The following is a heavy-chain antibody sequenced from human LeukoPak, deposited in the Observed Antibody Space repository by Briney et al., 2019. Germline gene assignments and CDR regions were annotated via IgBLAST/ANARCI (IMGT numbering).Heavy chain of an antibody. J-gene: IGHJ6*02. CDR1: GFTFSSYG. CDR2: ISYDGSNK. CDR3: AKEGYYYDSSGYNYYYGMDV. Sequence: GGSLRLSCAASGFTFSSYGMPWVRQAPGKGLEWVAVISYDGSNKYYADSVKGRFTISRDNSKNTLYLQMNSLRAEDTAVYYCAKEGYYYDSSGYNYYYGMDVWGQGTTVTVSS. D-gene: IGHD3-22*01. V-gene: IGHV3-30*18.